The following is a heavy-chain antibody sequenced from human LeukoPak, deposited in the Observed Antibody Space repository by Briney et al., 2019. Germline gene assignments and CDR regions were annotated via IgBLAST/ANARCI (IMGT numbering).Heavy chain of an antibody. D-gene: IGHD2-2*01. V-gene: IGHV1-69*05. CDR3: ARGPAALYYFDY. Sequence: SVKVSCKASGYTFTSYYMHWVRQAPGQGLEWMGGIIPIFGTANYAQKFQGRVTITTDESTSTAYMELSSLRSEDTAVYYCARGPAALYYFDYWGQGTLVTVSS. CDR2: IIPIFGTA. J-gene: IGHJ4*02. CDR1: GYTFTSYY.